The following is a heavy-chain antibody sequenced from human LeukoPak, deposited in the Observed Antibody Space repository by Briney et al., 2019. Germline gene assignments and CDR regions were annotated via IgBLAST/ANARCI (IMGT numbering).Heavy chain of an antibody. CDR1: GFTFSSYA. J-gene: IGHJ4*02. Sequence: PAGGSLRLSCAASGFTFSSYAMSWVRQAPGKGLEWVSAISGSGGSTYYADSVKGRFTISRDNSKNTLYLQMNSLRAEDTAVYYCAKKGYSSGWYVIPNFDYWGQGTLVTVSS. D-gene: IGHD6-19*01. V-gene: IGHV3-23*01. CDR3: AKKGYSSGWYVIPNFDY. CDR2: ISGSGGST.